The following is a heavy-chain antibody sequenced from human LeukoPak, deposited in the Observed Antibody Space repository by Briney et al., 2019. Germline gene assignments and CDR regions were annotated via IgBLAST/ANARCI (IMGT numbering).Heavy chain of an antibody. CDR3: ARHYDSSGYYFDY. Sequence: ASETLSLTCTVSGGSISSYYWSWIRQPPGKGLEWIGYVYHSGSTNYNPSLKSRVTISVDTSKNQFSLRLSSVTAADTAVYYCARHYDSSGYYFDYWGQGTLVTVSS. CDR2: VYHSGST. V-gene: IGHV4-59*08. J-gene: IGHJ4*02. CDR1: GGSISSYY. D-gene: IGHD3-22*01.